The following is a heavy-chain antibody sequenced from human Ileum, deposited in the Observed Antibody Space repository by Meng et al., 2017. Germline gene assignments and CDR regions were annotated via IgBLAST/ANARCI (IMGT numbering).Heavy chain of an antibody. CDR1: GDSITSYY. CDR2: IHYSGSP. V-gene: IGHV4-59*01. D-gene: IGHD2-8*01. J-gene: IGHJ3*02. Sequence: SETLSLTCAVSGDSITSYYWSWIRQPPGKGLEWIGYIHYSGSPYYNPSLKSRTAMSVDTSKTHLSLKLGSVTAADTAVYYCARAGVLNSFDIWGQGTTVTVSS. CDR3: ARAGVLNSFDI.